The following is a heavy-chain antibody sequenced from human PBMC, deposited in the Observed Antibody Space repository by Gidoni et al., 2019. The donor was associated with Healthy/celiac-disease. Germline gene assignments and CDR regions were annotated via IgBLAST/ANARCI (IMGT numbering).Heavy chain of an antibody. Sequence: QVQLVQSGAEVKKPGSSVKVSCTASGGTFSSYAISWVRQAPGQGLEWMGGIIPIFGTANYAQKFQGRVTITADKSTSTAYMELSSLRSEDTAVYYCARGVGCSGGSCYSFPHDYWGQGTLVTVSS. D-gene: IGHD2-15*01. CDR2: IIPIFGTA. CDR3: ARGVGCSGGSCYSFPHDY. J-gene: IGHJ4*02. V-gene: IGHV1-69*06. CDR1: GGTFSSYA.